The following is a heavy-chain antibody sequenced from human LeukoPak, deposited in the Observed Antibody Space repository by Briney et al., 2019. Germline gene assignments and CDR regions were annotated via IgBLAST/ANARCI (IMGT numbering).Heavy chain of an antibody. CDR2: INTNTGNP. D-gene: IGHD6-13*01. V-gene: IGHV7-4-1*02. CDR3: ARGQYSSSWYSYYYYGMDV. CDR1: GYTFTSYA. J-gene: IGHJ6*02. Sequence: ASVTVSCKASGYTFTSYAMNWVRQAPGQGLEWMGWINTNTGNPTYAQGFTGRFVFSLDTSVSTAYLQISSLKAEDTAVYYCARGQYSSSWYSYYYYGMDVWGQGTTVTVSS.